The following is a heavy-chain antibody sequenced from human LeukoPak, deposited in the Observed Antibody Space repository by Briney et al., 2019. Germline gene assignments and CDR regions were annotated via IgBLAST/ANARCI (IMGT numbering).Heavy chain of an antibody. D-gene: IGHD1-26*01. CDR2: IKEDGGEK. CDR3: ARDSVGATNYFDY. V-gene: IGHV3-7*01. Sequence: PGGSLRLSCAASGFTFSRYWMSWVRQTPGKGLEWVANIKEDGGEKYYVDSVKGRFTISRDNAKSSLFLQMNSLRTEDTAVYYCARDSVGATNYFDYWGQGTLVTVSS. CDR1: GFTFSRYW. J-gene: IGHJ4*02.